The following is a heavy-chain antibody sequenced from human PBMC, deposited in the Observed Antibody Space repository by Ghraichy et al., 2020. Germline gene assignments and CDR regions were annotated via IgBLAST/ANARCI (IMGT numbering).Heavy chain of an antibody. CDR1: GGSFSGDY. D-gene: IGHD1-26*01. Sequence: SETLSLTCAVYGGSFSGDYCSWIRQPPGKGLELIWEINHIGSPNYNPSLNSRVTLSVDTSTNPFSLQLSSVSAADTAVYYCARGPIPFLGSYFGYWGQGTLVTASS. CDR3: ARGPIPFLGSYFGY. CDR2: INHIGSP. J-gene: IGHJ4*02. V-gene: IGHV4-34*01.